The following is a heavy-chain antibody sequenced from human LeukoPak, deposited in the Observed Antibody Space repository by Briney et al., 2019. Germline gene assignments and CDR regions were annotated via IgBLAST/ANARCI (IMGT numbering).Heavy chain of an antibody. Sequence: SETLSLTCAVYGGSFSGYYWSWIRQPPGKGLEWIGEINHSGSTNYNPSLKSRVTISVDTSKNQFSLKLSSVTAADTAVYYCANGTIWNYAIYYRYPMDVWSQGTKVIVS. CDR3: ANGTIWNYAIYYRYPMDV. V-gene: IGHV4-34*01. CDR2: INHSGST. CDR1: GGSFSGYY. D-gene: IGHD1-7*01. J-gene: IGHJ6*02.